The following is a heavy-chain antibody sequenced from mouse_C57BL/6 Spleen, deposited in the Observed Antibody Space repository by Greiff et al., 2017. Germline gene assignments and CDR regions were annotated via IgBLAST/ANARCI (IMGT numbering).Heavy chain of an antibody. CDR2: INYDGSST. V-gene: IGHV5-16*01. CDR3: ARDHYFGAMDY. J-gene: IGHJ4*01. D-gene: IGHD1-2*01. Sequence: EVKLVESEGGLVQPGSSMKLSCTASGFTFSDYYMAWVRQVPEKGLEWVANINYDGSSTYYLDSLKSRFIISRDNAKHILYLQMSSLKSEDTATYYCARDHYFGAMDYWGQGTSVTVSS. CDR1: GFTFSDYY.